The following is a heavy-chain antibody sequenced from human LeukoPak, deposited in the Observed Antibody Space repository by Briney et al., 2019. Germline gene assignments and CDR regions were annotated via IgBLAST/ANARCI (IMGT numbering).Heavy chain of an antibody. CDR2: IYCGGST. CDR1: GGSISSYY. CDR3: ARDRRGYGSFDS. J-gene: IGHJ4*02. Sequence: PSETLSLTCTVSGGSISSYYWSWIRQPPGKGLEWIGYIYCGGSTNYNPSLKSRVTISVDTSKNQLSLKLSSVTAADTAVYYCARDRRGYGSFDSWGQGTLVTVSS. D-gene: IGHD5-18*01. V-gene: IGHV4-59*01.